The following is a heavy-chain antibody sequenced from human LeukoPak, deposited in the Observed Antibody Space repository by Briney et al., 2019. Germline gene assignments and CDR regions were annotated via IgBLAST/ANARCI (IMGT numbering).Heavy chain of an antibody. CDR2: IVPIFVVA. J-gene: IGHJ4*02. CDR1: GGTFSTSA. D-gene: IGHD6-25*01. Sequence: GASVKVSCKASGGTFSTSAINWGCEAPGQGLEWMGRIVPIFVVAHYSQTFLGTITITADNSTSTAYMGMSRVRYESSAVYFCALPGGQRLEAPYDYWGQGTLVTVSS. V-gene: IGHV1-69*04. CDR3: ALPGGQRLEAPYDY.